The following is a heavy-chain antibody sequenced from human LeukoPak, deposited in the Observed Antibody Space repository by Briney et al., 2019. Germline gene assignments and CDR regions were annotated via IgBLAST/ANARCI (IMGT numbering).Heavy chain of an antibody. CDR3: VRDKDGYNF. CDR2: IDTDGKST. V-gene: IGHV3-74*01. J-gene: IGHJ4*02. Sequence: GGSLRLSCGGSGITFSRNAMNWVRQAPGKGLVWVSRIDTDGKSTTYADSVKGRFTISRDNAKNTLYLQMNNLRAEDTAVYYCVRDKDGYNFWGQGTLVSVSS. D-gene: IGHD5-24*01. CDR1: GITFSRNA.